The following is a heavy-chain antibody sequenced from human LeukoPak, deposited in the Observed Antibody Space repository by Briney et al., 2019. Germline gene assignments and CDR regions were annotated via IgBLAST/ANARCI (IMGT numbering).Heavy chain of an antibody. D-gene: IGHD1-14*01. CDR1: GGSISSGSYY. Sequence: NPSETLSLTCTVSGGSISSGSYYWSWIRQPAGKGLEWIGRIYTSWSTNYNPSLKSRVTISVDTSRNQFSLKLRSVTAADTAVYYCARHEWGITNAFDIWGQGTMVTVSS. CDR3: ARHEWGITNAFDI. V-gene: IGHV4-61*02. CDR2: IYTSWST. J-gene: IGHJ3*02.